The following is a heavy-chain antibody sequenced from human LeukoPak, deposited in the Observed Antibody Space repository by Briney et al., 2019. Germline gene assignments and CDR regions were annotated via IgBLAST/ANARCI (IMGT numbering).Heavy chain of an antibody. J-gene: IGHJ3*02. V-gene: IGHV4-39*01. D-gene: IGHD6-19*01. Sequence: PSETLSLTCTVSGGSISSSSYYWGWIRQPPGKGLEWIGSIYYSGSTYYNPSHKSRVTISVDTSKNQFSLKLSSVTAADTAVYYCARHQPTGQWLVLGAFDIWGQGTMVTVSS. CDR1: GGSISSSSYY. CDR3: ARHQPTGQWLVLGAFDI. CDR2: IYYSGST.